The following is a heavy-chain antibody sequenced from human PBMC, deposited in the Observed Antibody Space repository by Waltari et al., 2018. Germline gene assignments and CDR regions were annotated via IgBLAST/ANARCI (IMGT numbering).Heavy chain of an antibody. V-gene: IGHV1-2*06. CDR3: ARDGRMITFGGGKTDAFDI. D-gene: IGHD3-16*01. Sequence: QVQLVQSGAEVKKTGASVKVSCKASGYTFTGYYMHWMRQAPGQGLEWMGRINPNSGGTNYAQKFQGRVTMTRDTSISTAYMELSRLRSDDTAVYYCARDGRMITFGGGKTDAFDIWGQGTMVTVSS. J-gene: IGHJ3*02. CDR2: INPNSGGT. CDR1: GYTFTGYY.